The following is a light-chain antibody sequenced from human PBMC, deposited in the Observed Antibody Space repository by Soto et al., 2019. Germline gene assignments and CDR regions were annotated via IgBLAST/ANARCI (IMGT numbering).Light chain of an antibody. CDR2: AAS. J-gene: IGKJ4*01. CDR1: QGISSW. Sequence: DIQMTQSPSFVSASVGDRVTITCRASQGISSWLAWYQHKPGRAPKLLIHAASSLESGVPSRFSGSGSGTDFPLPISTLQPEDFATYYCKQTTISPLTFGGGTRVEIK. CDR3: KQTTISPLT. V-gene: IGKV1-12*01.